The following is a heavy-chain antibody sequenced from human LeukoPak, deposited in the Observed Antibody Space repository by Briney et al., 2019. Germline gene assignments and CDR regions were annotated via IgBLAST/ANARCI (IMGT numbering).Heavy chain of an antibody. CDR3: ARAARWLQLRGSFDY. V-gene: IGHV4-39*01. J-gene: IGHJ4*02. CDR1: GGSISSYY. D-gene: IGHD5-24*01. Sequence: SETLSLTCTVSGGSISSYYWGWIRQPPGKGLEWIGSIYYSGSTYYNPSLKSRVTISVDTSKNQFSLKLSSVTAADTAVYYCARAARWLQLRGSFDYWGQGTLVTVSS. CDR2: IYYSGST.